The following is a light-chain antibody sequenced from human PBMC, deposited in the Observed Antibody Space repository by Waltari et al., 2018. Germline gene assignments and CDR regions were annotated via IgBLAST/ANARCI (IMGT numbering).Light chain of an antibody. CDR1: QSISSY. CDR2: AAS. CDR3: QQSYSTPPT. V-gene: IGKV1-39*01. J-gene: IGKJ1*01. Sequence: DVQMTQSPSSLSASVGDRVTITCRASQSISSYVNWYQQKPGKAPKLLIYAASSSQSGVPSRFSGSGSGTDFTLTISSLQPEDFATYYCQQSYSTPPTFGQGTKVEIK.